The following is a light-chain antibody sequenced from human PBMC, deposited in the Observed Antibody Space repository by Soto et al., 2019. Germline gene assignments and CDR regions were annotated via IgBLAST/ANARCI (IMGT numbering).Light chain of an antibody. CDR1: QDISGH. V-gene: IGKV1-27*01. J-gene: IGKJ1*01. CDR3: QRYNRTPRT. CDR2: EAS. Sequence: DFQMTQSPSSLSASVGDRVTITCRASQDISGHLAWYQHKPGKVPKLLIYEASTLQSGVPSRFSGGGFGTDFTLTISSLQPEDVAIYYCQRYNRTPRTFGHGTKVELK.